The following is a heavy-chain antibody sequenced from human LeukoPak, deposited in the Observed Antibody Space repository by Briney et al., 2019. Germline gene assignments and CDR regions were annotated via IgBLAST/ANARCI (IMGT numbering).Heavy chain of an antibody. V-gene: IGHV4-39*01. J-gene: IGHJ5*02. D-gene: IGHD1-26*01. CDR1: GDSISSSPYY. Sequence: SETLSLTCTVSGDSISSSPYYWGWIRQAPEKGLEWIGNIYYSGSTFYNPSLKSRVTISVDTSKNQFSLKLSSVTAADTAVYYCARVGVLNWFDPWGQGTPVTVSS. CDR3: ARVGVLNWFDP. CDR2: IYYSGST.